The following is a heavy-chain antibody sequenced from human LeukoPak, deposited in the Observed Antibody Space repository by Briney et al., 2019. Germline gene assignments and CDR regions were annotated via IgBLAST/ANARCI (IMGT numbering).Heavy chain of an antibody. CDR2: IYYSGST. J-gene: IGHJ4*02. CDR3: ARGAQWLDY. D-gene: IGHD3-22*01. V-gene: IGHV4-59*08. Sequence: SEILSLTCTVSGGSISNYYWSWIRQPPGKGLEWIGYIYYSGSTNYNPSLKSRVTISVDTSRNQFSLKLSSVTAADTAVYYCARGAQWLDYWGQGTLVTISS. CDR1: GGSISNYY.